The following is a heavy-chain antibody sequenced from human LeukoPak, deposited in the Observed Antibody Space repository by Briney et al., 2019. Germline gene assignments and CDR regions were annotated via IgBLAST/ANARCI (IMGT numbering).Heavy chain of an antibody. CDR2: IIPIFGTA. CDR1: GGTFSSYA. V-gene: IGHV1-69*13. D-gene: IGHD4-17*01. J-gene: IGHJ6*03. CDR3: ARGYGDYGNFYYMDV. Sequence: ASVKVSCKASGGTFSSYAISWVRQAPGQGLEWMGGIIPIFGTANYAQKFQGRVTITADESTSTAYMELSSLRSEDTAVYYCARGYGDYGNFYYMDVWGKGTTVTVSS.